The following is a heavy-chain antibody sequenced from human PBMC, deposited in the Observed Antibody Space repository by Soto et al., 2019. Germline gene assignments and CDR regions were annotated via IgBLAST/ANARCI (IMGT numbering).Heavy chain of an antibody. J-gene: IGHJ2*01. CDR1: GDYISSHY. CDR2: VYHSGKT. Sequence: QVQLQESGPGLVKPSETLSLTCTVSGDYISSHYWSWIRQPPGKGLEWIGYVYHSGKTDSKPALKSRVTISMDTSQNQISLRLTSATAADTAVYYCARPRGTTPAVWYFDVWGRGTLVTVSS. D-gene: IGHD2-2*01. V-gene: IGHV4-59*08. CDR3: ARPRGTTPAVWYFDV.